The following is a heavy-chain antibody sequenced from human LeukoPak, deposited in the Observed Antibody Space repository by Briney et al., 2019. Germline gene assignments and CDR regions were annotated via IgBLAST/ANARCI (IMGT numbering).Heavy chain of an antibody. J-gene: IGHJ6*02. CDR1: GFTFSSYW. CDR3: ARVDCSGGSCYSAKVHYYYYGMDV. Sequence: GGSLRLSCAASGFTFSSYWMHWVRQAPGKGLVWVSRINSDGSSTSYADSVKGRFTISRDNAKNTLYLQMNSLRAEDTAVYYCARVDCSGGSCYSAKVHYYYYGMDVWGQGTTVTVSS. D-gene: IGHD2-15*01. CDR2: INSDGSST. V-gene: IGHV3-74*01.